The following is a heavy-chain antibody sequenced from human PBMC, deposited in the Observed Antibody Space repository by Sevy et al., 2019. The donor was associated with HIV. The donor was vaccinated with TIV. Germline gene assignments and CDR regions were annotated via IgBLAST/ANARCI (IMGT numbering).Heavy chain of an antibody. V-gene: IGHV3-7*01. D-gene: IGHD2-8*02. CDR3: ARSGGGYDYGMDV. J-gene: IGHJ6*02. CDR1: EFTFSSYW. Sequence: GGSLRLSCAASEFTFSSYWMSWVRQAPGKGLEWVANIKQDGSEKYYVDSMKGRFTISRDNAKNSLYLQMNSLRAEDTAVYYCARSGGGYDYGMDVWGQGTTVTVSS. CDR2: IKQDGSEK.